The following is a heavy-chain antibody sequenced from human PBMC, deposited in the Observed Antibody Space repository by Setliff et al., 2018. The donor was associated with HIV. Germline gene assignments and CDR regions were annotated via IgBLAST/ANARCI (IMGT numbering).Heavy chain of an antibody. CDR2: INQERTT. V-gene: IGHV4-34*01. J-gene: IGHJ5*02. Sequence: SETLSLTCAVYGGSFSHYYWTWIRQSPGKGLEWIAEINQERTTFYNPSLKSRVIMSLDTSRNEVSLRLNSVTAAETATYFRARVRLSFDNVRCFDLWGQGTLVTVSS. D-gene: IGHD1-20*01. CDR1: GGSFSHYY. CDR3: ARVRLSFDNVRCFDL.